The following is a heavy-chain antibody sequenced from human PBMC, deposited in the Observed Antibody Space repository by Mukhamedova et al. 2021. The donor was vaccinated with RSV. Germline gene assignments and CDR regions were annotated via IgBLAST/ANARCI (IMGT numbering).Heavy chain of an antibody. J-gene: IGHJ4*02. V-gene: IGHV5-51*01. CDR2: IHSANSDT. Sequence: EWMGIIHSANSDTQYSPSFQGQVTISVDKSIGTAYLQWNGLTASDTAMYYCARRGYYTSGTSDSWGPGTLVTVSS. CDR3: ARRGYYTSGTSDS. D-gene: IGHD3-10*01.